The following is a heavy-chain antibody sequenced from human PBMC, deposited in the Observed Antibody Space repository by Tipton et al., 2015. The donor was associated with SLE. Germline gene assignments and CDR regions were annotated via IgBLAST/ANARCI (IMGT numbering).Heavy chain of an antibody. CDR3: AGEEGVTSSFDI. Sequence: SLRLSCAASGFTFSTYYMNWVRQAPGKGLEWVSSISSNNYYLYYADSVKGRFTISRDNAKNSLYLQMNNLRAEDTAVYFCAGEEGVTSSFDIWGQGTMVTVSS. D-gene: IGHD2-21*02. CDR1: GFTFSTYY. CDR2: ISSNNYYL. V-gene: IGHV3-21*01. J-gene: IGHJ3*02.